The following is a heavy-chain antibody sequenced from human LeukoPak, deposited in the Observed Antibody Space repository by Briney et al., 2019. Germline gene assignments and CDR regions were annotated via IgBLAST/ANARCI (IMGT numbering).Heavy chain of an antibody. V-gene: IGHV3-23*01. Sequence: GGSPRLSCAASGFTFSRSAMTWVRQGPGTGLEFVASIIYSGGATYYADSVKGRFTISRDNSKNTLYLQMNSLRAEDTALYYCAKDGLYYDGSEHVYYFDSWGQGTLVTVSP. CDR2: IIYSGGAT. CDR3: AKDGLYYDGSEHVYYFDS. D-gene: IGHD3-22*01. CDR1: GFTFSRSA. J-gene: IGHJ4*02.